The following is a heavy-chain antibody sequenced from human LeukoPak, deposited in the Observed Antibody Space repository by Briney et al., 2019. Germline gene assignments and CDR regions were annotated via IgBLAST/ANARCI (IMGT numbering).Heavy chain of an antibody. J-gene: IGHJ5*02. D-gene: IGHD3-3*01. Sequence: PGGSLRLSCAASGFTFSSYSMNWVRQAPGKGLEWVSYISSSSSTIYYADSVKGRFTISRDNAKNSLYLQMNSLRAEDTAVYYCARDRMPRVEYYDFWSVIRGFDPWGQGTLVTVSS. CDR1: GFTFSSYS. CDR3: ARDRMPRVEYYDFWSVIRGFDP. CDR2: ISSSSSTI. V-gene: IGHV3-48*01.